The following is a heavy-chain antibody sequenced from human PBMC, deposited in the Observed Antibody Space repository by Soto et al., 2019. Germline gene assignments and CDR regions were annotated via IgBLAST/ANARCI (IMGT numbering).Heavy chain of an antibody. J-gene: IGHJ4*02. CDR3: ARSGSSWNLREFNF. CDR2: ISAYNGNI. CDR1: AYTFTNYG. D-gene: IGHD6-13*01. Sequence: QVQLVQSGGEVKKPGASVKVSCKASAYTFTNYGISWVRQAPGQGLEWMGWISAYNGNINYAQKFRGSVNMTTDTFTRSAYLEVRSLRSDDTAVYYCARSGSSWNLREFNFLGQVPLVTVSA. V-gene: IGHV1-18*01.